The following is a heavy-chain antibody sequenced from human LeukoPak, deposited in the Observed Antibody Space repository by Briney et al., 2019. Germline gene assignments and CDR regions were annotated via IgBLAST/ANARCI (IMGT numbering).Heavy chain of an antibody. CDR3: ARAGSIPYYYDILTGHLFDY. CDR2: IYTSGST. J-gene: IGHJ4*02. Sequence: SETLSLTCTVSGGSISSGSYYWSWIRQPAGKGLEWIGRIYTSGSTNYNPSLKSRVTISVDTSKNQFSLKLSSVTAADTAVYYCARAGSIPYYYDILTGHLFDYWGQGTLVTVSS. D-gene: IGHD3-9*01. CDR1: GGSISSGSYY. V-gene: IGHV4-61*02.